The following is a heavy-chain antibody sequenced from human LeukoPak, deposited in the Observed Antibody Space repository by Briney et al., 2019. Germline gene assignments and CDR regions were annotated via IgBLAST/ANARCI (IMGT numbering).Heavy chain of an antibody. CDR2: IYYSGST. D-gene: IGHD1-26*01. J-gene: IGHJ3*02. V-gene: IGHV4-61*08. Sequence: PSETLSLTCTVSGGSISSGGYYWSWIRQHPGKGLEWIGYIYYSGSTNYNPSLKSRVTISVDTSKNQFSLKLSSVTAADTAVYYCARTLIVGATFDAFDIWGQGTMVTVSS. CDR1: GGSISSGGYY. CDR3: ARTLIVGATFDAFDI.